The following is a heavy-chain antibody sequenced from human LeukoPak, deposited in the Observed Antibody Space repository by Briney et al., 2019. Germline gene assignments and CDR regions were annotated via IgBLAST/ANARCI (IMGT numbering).Heavy chain of an antibody. CDR1: GFTFSIFA. CDR2: ISYDGSNK. Sequence: GGSLRLSCAASGFTFSIFALHWVRQAPSKGLEWVAVISYDGSNKYYADSVKGRFTISRDNSRNTLYLQMNRLRAEETAVYYCARDKGGSYCGGDCYPDYWGQGTLVTVSS. D-gene: IGHD2-21*02. V-gene: IGHV3-30-3*01. CDR3: ARDKGGSYCGGDCYPDY. J-gene: IGHJ4*02.